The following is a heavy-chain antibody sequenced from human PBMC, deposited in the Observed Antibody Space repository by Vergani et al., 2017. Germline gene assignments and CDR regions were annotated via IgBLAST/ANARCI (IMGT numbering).Heavy chain of an antibody. CDR3: AVVKLERRGYYYYGMDV. CDR1: GYTFTSYA. J-gene: IGHJ6*02. Sequence: QVQLVQSGSELKKPGASVKVSCKASGYTFTSYAMNWVRQAPGQGLEWMGWINTNTGNPTYAQGFTGRFVFSLDTSVSTAYLHISSLKAEDTAVYYCAVVKLERRGYYYYGMDVWGQGTTVTVSS. CDR2: INTNTGNP. V-gene: IGHV7-4-1*02. D-gene: IGHD1-1*01.